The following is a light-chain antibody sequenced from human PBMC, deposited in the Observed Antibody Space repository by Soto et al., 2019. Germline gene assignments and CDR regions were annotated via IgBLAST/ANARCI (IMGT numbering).Light chain of an antibody. CDR3: QQYDNLPALT. CDR1: QDIRNY. Sequence: DIQMTQSPSSLSASVGARVTITCHASQDIRNYLNWYQQKPGKAPKLLRYDASNLEKGVPSSFSGSESGTDFNFTISSLPPEDIATYYCQQYDNLPALTFGGGTKVEIK. CDR2: DAS. J-gene: IGKJ4*01. V-gene: IGKV1-33*01.